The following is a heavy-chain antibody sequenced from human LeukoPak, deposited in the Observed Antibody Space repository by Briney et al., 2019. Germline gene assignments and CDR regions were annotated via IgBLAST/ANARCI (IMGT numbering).Heavy chain of an antibody. Sequence: GGSLRLSCGASGFTFSNYEMNWVRQAPGKGLEWVSYISSSGSTIYYAESVKGRYTISRGNAKNSLYLQMNSLRVEDTAVYYCARNPRYYYGSGTSGAEGYWGQGTLVTVSS. CDR1: GFTFSNYE. D-gene: IGHD3-10*01. J-gene: IGHJ4*02. CDR3: ARNPRYYYGSGTSGAEGY. CDR2: ISSSGSTI. V-gene: IGHV3-48*03.